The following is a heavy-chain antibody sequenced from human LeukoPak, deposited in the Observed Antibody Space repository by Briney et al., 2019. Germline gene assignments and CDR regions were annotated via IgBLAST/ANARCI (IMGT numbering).Heavy chain of an antibody. CDR1: GFSFNNYD. J-gene: IGHJ5*02. D-gene: IGHD4-17*01. V-gene: IGHV3-48*03. CDR3: ARDAGTVTTGNRLDP. CDR2: ISSGGSTI. Sequence: GGSLRLSCAASGFSFNNYDMNWIRQAPGKGLELVSYISSGGSTIWYAASVKGRFTVSRDNAKNSLYLQMNSLRVEDTAVYYCARDAGTVTTGNRLDPWGQGTLVTVFS.